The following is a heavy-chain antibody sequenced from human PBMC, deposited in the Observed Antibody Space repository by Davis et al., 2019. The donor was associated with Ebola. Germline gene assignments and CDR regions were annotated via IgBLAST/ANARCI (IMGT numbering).Heavy chain of an antibody. J-gene: IGHJ2*01. D-gene: IGHD6-6*01. V-gene: IGHV4-39*07. Sequence: SETLSLTCSVSGGSISSGTYYWGWVRQPPGEGLEWIGNMYYSGSTYYNPSLKRRVTISIDTSKNQFSLKLRSVTAADTAVYFCARLSGLFSSSSGALYFDLWGRGTLVSVSS. CDR1: GGSISSGTYY. CDR3: ARLSGLFSSSSGALYFDL. CDR2: MYYSGST.